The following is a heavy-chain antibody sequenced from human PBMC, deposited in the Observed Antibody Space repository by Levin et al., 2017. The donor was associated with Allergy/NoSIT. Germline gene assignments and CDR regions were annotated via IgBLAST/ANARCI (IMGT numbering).Heavy chain of an antibody. J-gene: IGHJ4*02. Sequence: GESLKISCAASGFTFSSYAMSWVRQAPGKGLEWVSAISGSGGSTYYADSVKGRFTISRDNSKNTLYLHMNSLRAEDTAVYYCAKLSRYDHKWELLHPFDYWGQGTLVTVSS. CDR3: AKLSRYDHKWELLHPFDY. CDR2: ISGSGGST. D-gene: IGHD1-26*01. V-gene: IGHV3-23*01. CDR1: GFTFSSYA.